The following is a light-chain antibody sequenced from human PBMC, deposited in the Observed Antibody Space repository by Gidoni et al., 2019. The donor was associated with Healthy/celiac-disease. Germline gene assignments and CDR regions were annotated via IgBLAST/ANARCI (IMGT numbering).Light chain of an antibody. J-gene: IGLJ2*01. Sequence: QSVLTHPPSASGTPGRGVTISCSGSSSNIGSNTVNWYQQLPGTAPKLLIYSNNQRPSGVPDRFSGSKSGTSASLAISGLQSEDEADYYCAAWDDSLNGLVVFGGGTKLTVL. V-gene: IGLV1-44*01. CDR2: SNN. CDR1: SSNIGSNT. CDR3: AAWDDSLNGLVV.